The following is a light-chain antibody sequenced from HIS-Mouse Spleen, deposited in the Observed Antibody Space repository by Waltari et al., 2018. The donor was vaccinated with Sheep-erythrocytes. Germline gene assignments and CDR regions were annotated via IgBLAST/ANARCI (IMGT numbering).Light chain of an antibody. CDR3: QQYYSTPLT. CDR1: QRGLYCSHNKHY. Sequence: DIVMTQSPDSLAVSLGERATINCKSSQRGLYCSHNKHYLAWYQQKPGQPHKLLIYWASTRESGVPDRFSGSGSGTDFTLTISSLQAEDVAVYYCQQYYSTPLTFGGGTK. J-gene: IGKJ4*01. V-gene: IGKV4-1*01. CDR2: WAS.